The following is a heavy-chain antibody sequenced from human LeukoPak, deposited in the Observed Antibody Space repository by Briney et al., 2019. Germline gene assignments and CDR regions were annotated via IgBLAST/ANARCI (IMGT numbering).Heavy chain of an antibody. D-gene: IGHD2-21*02. CDR3: AKGQNVVVAAIYFDY. CDR2: ISWNSGSI. J-gene: IGHJ4*02. Sequence: PGGSLRLSCAASGFTFDDYAMHWVRQAPGKGLEWVSGISWNSGSIGYADSVKGRFTISRDNAKNSLYLQMNSLRAEDTALYYCAKGQNVVVAAIYFDYWGQGTLVTVSS. V-gene: IGHV3-9*01. CDR1: GFTFDDYA.